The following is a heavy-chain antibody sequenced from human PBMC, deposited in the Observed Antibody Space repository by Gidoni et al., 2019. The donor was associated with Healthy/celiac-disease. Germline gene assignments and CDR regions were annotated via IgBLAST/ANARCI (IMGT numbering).Heavy chain of an antibody. CDR2: MCPSDGSI. Sequence: VRQAHAQGLEWMGRMCPSDGSISYAEKFQGRVTMTRDTSTSTAYMELSSLRSEDTAMSSCGSRLGATSAFDIWGQGTMVTVSS. V-gene: IGHV1-46*01. CDR3: GSRLGATSAFDI. J-gene: IGHJ3*02. D-gene: IGHD1-26*01.